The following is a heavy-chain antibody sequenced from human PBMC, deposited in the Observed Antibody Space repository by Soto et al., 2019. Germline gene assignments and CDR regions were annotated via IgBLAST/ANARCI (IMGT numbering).Heavy chain of an antibody. CDR1: EDIFNSYW. J-gene: IGHJ5*02. V-gene: IGHV5-10-1*01. Sequence: GESLKISCKGSEDIFNSYWITWVRQVPGKGLEWMGRIVPSDSYTVYSPSFQGHVTISADKSISTVYLQWSSLMASDTAIYYCAIYQLRSTNWFDPWGQGTLVTVS. CDR3: AIYQLRSTNWFDP. D-gene: IGHD2-2*01. CDR2: IVPSDSYT.